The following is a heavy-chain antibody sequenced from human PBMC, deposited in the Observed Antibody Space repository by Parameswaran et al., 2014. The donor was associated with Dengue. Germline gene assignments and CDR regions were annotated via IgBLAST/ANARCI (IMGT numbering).Heavy chain of an antibody. J-gene: IGHJ4*02. CDR2: IIPILGIA. Sequence: SWVRQAPGQGLEWMGRIIPILGIANYAQKFQGRVTITADKSTSTAYMELSSLRSEDTAVYYCAADVDTAMVPTFDYWGQGTLVTVSS. V-gene: IGHV1-69*04. CDR3: AADVDTAMVPTFDY. D-gene: IGHD5-18*01.